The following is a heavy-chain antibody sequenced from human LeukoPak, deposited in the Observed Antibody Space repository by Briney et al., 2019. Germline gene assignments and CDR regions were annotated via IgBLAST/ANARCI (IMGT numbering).Heavy chain of an antibody. CDR3: ARDVRYFDWSSYYFDY. V-gene: IGHV3-21*01. Sequence: GGSLRLSCAASGFTFSSYNMNWVRQAPRKGLEWVSSISSSRSYIYYADSVKGRFTISRDNAKNSLFLQMNSLRVEDTAVYYSARDVRYFDWSSYYFDYWGQGTLVTVSS. J-gene: IGHJ4*02. D-gene: IGHD3-9*01. CDR2: ISSSRSYI. CDR1: GFTFSSYN.